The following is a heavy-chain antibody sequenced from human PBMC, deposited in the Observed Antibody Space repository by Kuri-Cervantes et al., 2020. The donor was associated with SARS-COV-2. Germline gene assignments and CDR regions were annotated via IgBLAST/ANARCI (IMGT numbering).Heavy chain of an antibody. V-gene: IGHV3-23*01. CDR1: GFTFSNSD. CDR3: AKGPVGATGAFDI. Sequence: GESLKISCAASGFTFSNSDMNWVRQAPGKGLEWVSAISGSGGSTYYADSVKDRFTISRDNSKNTLYLQMNSLRAEDTAVYYCAKGPVGATGAFDIWGQGTMVTVSS. CDR2: ISGSGGST. D-gene: IGHD1-26*01. J-gene: IGHJ3*02.